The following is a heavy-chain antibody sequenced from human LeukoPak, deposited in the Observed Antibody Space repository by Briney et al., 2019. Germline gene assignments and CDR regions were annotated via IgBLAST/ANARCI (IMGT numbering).Heavy chain of an antibody. D-gene: IGHD5-24*01. Sequence: SETLSLTCSVSAGSISSSSSYWDWIRQPPGKGLEWIGSIYYSGSSFDNPALKSRVTISVDTSKNQFSLKLSSVTAADTAVYYCARHRSGWLQSSFDYWGQGTLVTVSS. CDR1: AGSISSSSSY. J-gene: IGHJ4*02. CDR3: ARHRSGWLQSSFDY. V-gene: IGHV4-39*01. CDR2: IYYSGSS.